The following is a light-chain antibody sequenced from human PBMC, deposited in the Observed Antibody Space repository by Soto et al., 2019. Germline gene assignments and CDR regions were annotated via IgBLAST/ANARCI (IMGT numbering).Light chain of an antibody. CDR2: DVS. J-gene: IGLJ1*01. Sequence: QSALTQPASVSGSPGQSITISCTGTSSDVGGYNYVSWYQQHPGKAPKLMIYDVSNRPSGVSNRFSGSKSGNTASLTIFGLQAEEEADYYCSSYTSSSTFYVFGPGTKVPVL. CDR3: SSYTSSSTFYV. CDR1: SSDVGGYNY. V-gene: IGLV2-14*01.